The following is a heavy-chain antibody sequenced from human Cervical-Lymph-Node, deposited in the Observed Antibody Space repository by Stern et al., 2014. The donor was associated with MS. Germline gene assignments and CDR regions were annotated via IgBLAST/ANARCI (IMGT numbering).Heavy chain of an antibody. D-gene: IGHD3-10*01. CDR1: GYTFTSYG. V-gene: IGHV1-18*01. CDR2: ICDYNGNT. Sequence: VQLGQSGAGVKKPGASVKVSCKASGYTFTSYGISWGRQAPGHGLEWMGWICDYNGNTNYAQKLQGRVTMATNKYTSKAYTELGRLRSDYTAVYYCARKYGSGSNFDYLGQGTLFTVSS. J-gene: IGHJ4*02. CDR3: ARKYGSGSNFDY.